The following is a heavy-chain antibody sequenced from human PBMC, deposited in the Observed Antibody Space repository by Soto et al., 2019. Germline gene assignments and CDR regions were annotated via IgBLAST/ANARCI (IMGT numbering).Heavy chain of an antibody. Sequence: QVQLVESGGGVVRPGRSLRLSCAASGFTFSNYGMHWVRQAPGKGLECVAVIWHDGNSKYYADSVEGRFTISRDNSKNTLYLQRNSLRAEDTAVYYCARDGLYYDSGAMIDFWGQGTLVTVSS. V-gene: IGHV3-33*01. D-gene: IGHD3-22*01. CDR3: ARDGLYYDSGAMIDF. J-gene: IGHJ4*02. CDR1: GFTFSNYG. CDR2: IWHDGNSK.